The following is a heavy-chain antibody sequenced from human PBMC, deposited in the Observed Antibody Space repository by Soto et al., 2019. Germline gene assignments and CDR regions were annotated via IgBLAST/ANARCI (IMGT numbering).Heavy chain of an antibody. J-gene: IGHJ6*02. CDR3: ARDYSRDYGMDV. CDR1: GFTFSNYG. Sequence: QVQLVESGGGVVQPGGSLRLSCAASGFTFSNYGMHWVRQAPGKGLESVAVIWYDGSNKYYADSVKGRFTISRDNSKNTMYLQVNSLRGEDTAVYYCARDYSRDYGMDVWGQGTTVTVSS. CDR2: IWYDGSNK. D-gene: IGHD2-15*01. V-gene: IGHV3-33*01.